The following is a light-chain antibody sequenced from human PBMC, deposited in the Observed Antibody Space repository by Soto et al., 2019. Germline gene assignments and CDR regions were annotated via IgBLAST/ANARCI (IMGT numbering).Light chain of an antibody. V-gene: IGKV3-20*01. J-gene: IGKJ3*01. CDR3: QQYGNSPVFP. CDR2: ATS. Sequence: EIVLTQSPGTLSLSPGERATLSCRASQSVSSSYLAWYQQKPGQAPRLLIYATSNRATGIPDRFSGSGSGADFTLTINRLEPEDFAVYYCQQYGNSPVFPFGPGTKVDIK. CDR1: QSVSSSY.